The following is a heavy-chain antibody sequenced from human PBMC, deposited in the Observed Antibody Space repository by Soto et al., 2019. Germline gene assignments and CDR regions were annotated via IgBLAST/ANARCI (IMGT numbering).Heavy chain of an antibody. J-gene: IGHJ6*02. CDR1: GVTFSSYW. Sequence: SLKVSCAASGVTFSSYWMHCVRQAPGKGLVWVSRINSDGSSTSYADSVKGRFIISRDNAKNTLYLQMNSLRAEDTAVYYCARAGPSSGWYFYYYGMDVWGQGTTVTVSS. CDR3: ARAGPSSGWYFYYYGMDV. V-gene: IGHV3-74*01. D-gene: IGHD6-19*01. CDR2: INSDGSST.